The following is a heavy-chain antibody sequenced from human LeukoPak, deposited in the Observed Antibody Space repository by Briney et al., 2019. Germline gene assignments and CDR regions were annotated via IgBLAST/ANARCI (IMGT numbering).Heavy chain of an antibody. CDR3: ARDLHGDYAFDY. J-gene: IGHJ4*02. CDR2: ISSSTSYI. CDR1: GFTFSSYA. D-gene: IGHD4-17*01. Sequence: GGSLRLSCAASGFTFSSYAMSWVRQAPGKGLEWVSSISSSTSYIYYADSVKGRFTISRDNAKNSLYLQMNSLRAEDTAVYYCARDLHGDYAFDYRGQGTLVTVSS. V-gene: IGHV3-21*01.